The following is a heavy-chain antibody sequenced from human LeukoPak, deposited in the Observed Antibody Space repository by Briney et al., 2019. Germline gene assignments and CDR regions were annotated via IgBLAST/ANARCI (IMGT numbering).Heavy chain of an antibody. CDR3: ARANRVVRGVIITTFDY. CDR1: GGSISSYY. V-gene: IGHV4-59*08. D-gene: IGHD3-10*01. Sequence: PSETLSLTCTVSGGSISSYYWSWIRQPPGKGLEWIGSISYSGSTNYNPSLKSRVTISVDTSKNQFSPKLSSVTTADTAVYYCARANRVVRGVIITTFDYWGQGTLVTVSS. J-gene: IGHJ4*02. CDR2: ISYSGST.